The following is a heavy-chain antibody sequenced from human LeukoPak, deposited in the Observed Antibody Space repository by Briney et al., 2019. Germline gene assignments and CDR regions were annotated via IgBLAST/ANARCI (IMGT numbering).Heavy chain of an antibody. J-gene: IGHJ6*02. CDR2: IYYSGST. CDR1: GGSISSGDYY. V-gene: IGHV4-30-4*01. D-gene: IGHD6-25*01. CDR3: ASQRSDYYYYYGMDV. Sequence: SETLSLTCTVSGGSISSGDYYWSWIRQPPGKGLEWIGYIYYSGSTHYNPSLKSRVTISVDTSKNQFSLKLSSVTAADTAVYYCASQRSDYYYYYGMDVWGQGTTVTVSS.